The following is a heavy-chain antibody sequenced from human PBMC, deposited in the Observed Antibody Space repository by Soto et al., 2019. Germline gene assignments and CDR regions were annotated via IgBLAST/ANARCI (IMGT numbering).Heavy chain of an antibody. J-gene: IGHJ4*02. V-gene: IGHV3-33*01. CDR2: IWYDGSNK. CDR3: AREDYGDSHDY. D-gene: IGHD4-17*01. CDR1: GFTFSNYG. Sequence: QVQLVESGGGVVQPGRSLRLSCAASGFTFSNYGMHWVRQAPGKGLEWVVVIWYDGSNKYYADSVKGRFTISRDNSKNTLYLQMNSLRAEDTAVYYCAREDYGDSHDYWGQGTLVTVSS.